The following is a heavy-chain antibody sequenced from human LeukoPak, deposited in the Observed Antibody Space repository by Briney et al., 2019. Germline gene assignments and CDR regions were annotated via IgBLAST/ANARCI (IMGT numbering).Heavy chain of an antibody. D-gene: IGHD3-22*01. V-gene: IGHV3-23*01. CDR1: GFTFSSYA. CDR3: AKALGYYYDSSGPFDY. CDR2: ISGSGGST. Sequence: PGGSLRLSCAASGFTFSSYAMSWVRQAPGKGLEWVSAISGSGGSTYYADSVKGRFTISRDNSKNTLYLQMNSLRAEDTAVYYCAKALGYYYDSSGPFDYWGQGTLVTVSS. J-gene: IGHJ4*02.